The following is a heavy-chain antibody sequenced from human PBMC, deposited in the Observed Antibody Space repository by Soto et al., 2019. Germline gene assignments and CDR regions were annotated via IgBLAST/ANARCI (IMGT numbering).Heavy chain of an antibody. CDR3: AVAVAGPTAIGY. CDR1: GFTFSSYW. J-gene: IGHJ4*02. CDR2: INSDGSST. V-gene: IGHV3-74*01. D-gene: IGHD6-19*01. Sequence: EVQLVESGGGLVQPGGSLRLSCAASGFTFSSYWMHWVRQAQGKGLVWVSRINSDGSSTSYADSVKGRCTISRDNAKSTLYLQMNSLRAADTAVYYCAVAVAGPTAIGYWGQGTLVTVSS.